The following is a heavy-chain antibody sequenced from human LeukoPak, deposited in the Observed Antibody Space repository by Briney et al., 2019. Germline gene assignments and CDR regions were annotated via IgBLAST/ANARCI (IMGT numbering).Heavy chain of an antibody. V-gene: IGHV4-59*01. J-gene: IGHJ4*02. CDR3: ARTSGGYYVGY. CDR2: IYYSGST. D-gene: IGHD3-10*01. CDR1: GGSISSYY. Sequence: SETLSLTCTVSGGSISSYYWSWIRQPPGKGLEWIGYIYYSGSTNYNPSLKSRVTISVDTSKNQFSLKLSSVTAADTAVYYCARTSGGYYVGYWGQGTLVTVSS.